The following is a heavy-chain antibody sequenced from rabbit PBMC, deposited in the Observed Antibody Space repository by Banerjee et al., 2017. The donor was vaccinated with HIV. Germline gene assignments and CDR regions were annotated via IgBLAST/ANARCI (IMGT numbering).Heavy chain of an antibody. CDR2: IYNGDGST. CDR1: YY. V-gene: IGHV1S40*01. D-gene: IGHD6-1*01. CDR3: ARNAAYTGYGYTTLNL. J-gene: IGHJ4*01. Sequence: YYMCWVRQAPGKGLEWIACIYNGDGSTYYASWAKGRVAISSASSTTVTLQMTSLTAADTATYFCARNAAYTGYGYTTLNLWGPGTLVTVS.